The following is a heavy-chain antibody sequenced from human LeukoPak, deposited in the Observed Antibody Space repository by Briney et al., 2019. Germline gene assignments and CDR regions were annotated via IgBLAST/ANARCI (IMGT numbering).Heavy chain of an antibody. CDR1: GGSFSGYY. Sequence: SETLSLTCAVYGGSFSGYYWSWIRQPPGKGLEWIGEINHSGSTNYNPSLKSRVTISVDTSKNQFSLKLSSVTAADTAVYYCAREQPTRDSSGYYYVIAAFDIWGQGTMVTVSS. V-gene: IGHV4-34*01. J-gene: IGHJ3*02. CDR3: AREQPTRDSSGYYYVIAAFDI. D-gene: IGHD3-22*01. CDR2: INHSGST.